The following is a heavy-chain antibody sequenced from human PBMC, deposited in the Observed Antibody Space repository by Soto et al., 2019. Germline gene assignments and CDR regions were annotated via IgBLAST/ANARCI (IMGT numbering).Heavy chain of an antibody. CDR1: GYNFAGYW. CDR2: IYPSDSDT. D-gene: IGHD3-3*01. Sequence: PGESLKISCKGSGYNFAGYWIAWVRQMPGKGLELMGIIYPSDSDTRYRPSFQGQVTISADKSISSAYLQWSSLRASDTAMYYCASGGVSPPTFDYWGQGTPVTVSS. V-gene: IGHV5-51*01. CDR3: ASGGVSPPTFDY. J-gene: IGHJ4*02.